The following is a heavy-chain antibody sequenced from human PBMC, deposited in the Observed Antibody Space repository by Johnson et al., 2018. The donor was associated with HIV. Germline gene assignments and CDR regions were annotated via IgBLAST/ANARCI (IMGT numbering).Heavy chain of an antibody. CDR2: ISYDGSNK. CDR1: GFTVMSHY. J-gene: IGHJ3*02. V-gene: IGHV3-30*03. D-gene: IGHD6-6*01. CDR3: ARERSLNEYSSSWDAFDI. Sequence: QVQLVESGGGSVQPGGSLRLSCAASGFTVMSHYMTWVRQAPGKGLEWVAVISYDGSNKYYVDSVKGRFTISRDNSKNTLYLQMNSLRAEDTAVYYCARERSLNEYSSSWDAFDIWGQGTMVTVSS.